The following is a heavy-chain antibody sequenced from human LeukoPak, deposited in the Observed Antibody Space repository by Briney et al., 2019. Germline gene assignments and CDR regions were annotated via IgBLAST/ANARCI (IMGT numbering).Heavy chain of an antibody. V-gene: IGHV1-2*02. CDR3: ARDRNIVATISGGYFDY. D-gene: IGHD5-12*01. J-gene: IGHJ4*02. CDR2: INPNSGGT. Sequence: ASVKVSCKASGYTFTGYYMHWVRQAPGQGLESMGWINPNSGGTNYAQKFQGRVTMTRDTSISTAYMELSRLRSDDTAVYYCARDRNIVATISGGYFDYWGQGTLVTVSS. CDR1: GYTFTGYY.